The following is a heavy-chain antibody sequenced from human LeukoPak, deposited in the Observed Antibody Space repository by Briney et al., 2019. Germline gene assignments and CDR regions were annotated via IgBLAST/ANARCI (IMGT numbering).Heavy chain of an antibody. D-gene: IGHD2-21*01. V-gene: IGHV3-7*01. Sequence: GGSLRLSCAASGFTFSSYGMNWVRQAPGKGLQWVASIKQDGSEKCCVDSVKGRFTISRDNAKNSLYLQMNSLRAEDTAVYYCARQAYSSDSWGQGTLVTVSS. CDR3: ARQAYSSDS. J-gene: IGHJ4*02. CDR1: GFTFSSYG. CDR2: IKQDGSEK.